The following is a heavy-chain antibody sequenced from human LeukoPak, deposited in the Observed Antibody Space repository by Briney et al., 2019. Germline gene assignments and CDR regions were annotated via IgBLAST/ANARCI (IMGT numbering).Heavy chain of an antibody. CDR3: ARSDGIVGEEAWFDP. CDR1: GGSISTFH. CDR2: IFSSDIT. J-gene: IGHJ5*02. Sequence: PSETLSLTCSVSGGSISTFHWHWIRQPPGKGLEWVGYIFSSDITNYNPSLRSRVTISVDTSTNQFSLKLRSVIAADTAVYFCARSDGIVGEEAWFDPWGQGTLVTVSS. D-gene: IGHD1-26*01. V-gene: IGHV4-4*09.